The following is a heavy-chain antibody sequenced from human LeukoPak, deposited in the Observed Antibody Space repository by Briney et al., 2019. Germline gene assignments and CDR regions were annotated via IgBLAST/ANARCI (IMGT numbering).Heavy chain of an antibody. CDR3: ARRGGGSGYYSPFDY. J-gene: IGHJ4*02. CDR2: INHSGST. CDR1: GGSFSGYY. Sequence: KPSETLSLTCAVYGGSFSGYYWSWIRQPPGKGLEWIGEINHSGSTNYNPSLKSRVTISVDTSKNQFSLKLSSVTAADTAVYYCARRGGGSGYYSPFDYWGQGTLVTVSS. V-gene: IGHV4-34*01. D-gene: IGHD3-22*01.